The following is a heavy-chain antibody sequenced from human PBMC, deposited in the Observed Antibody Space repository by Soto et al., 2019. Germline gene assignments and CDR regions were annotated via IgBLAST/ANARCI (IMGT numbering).Heavy chain of an antibody. CDR2: IDDDGDSI. CDR3: ARGLGHRPTRGIAFHYGMDV. CDR1: GFTFSHYW. J-gene: IGHJ6*02. Sequence: GGSLRLSCVASGFTFSHYWMHWVRQVPGKGLEWLSRIDDDGDSISYVDSVKGRFAISRDNEKNTLFLEMNTLRDEDTAVYYCARGLGHRPTRGIAFHYGMDVWGRGTTVTVSS. D-gene: IGHD2-2*01. V-gene: IGHV3-74*01.